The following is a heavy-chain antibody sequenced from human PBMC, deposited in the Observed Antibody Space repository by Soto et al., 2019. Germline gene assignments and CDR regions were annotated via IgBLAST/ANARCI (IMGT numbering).Heavy chain of an antibody. V-gene: IGHV4-61*03. CDR1: RGSGRSDNYY. J-gene: IGHJ6*02. Sequence: SETLSLTCAVSRGSGRSDNYYWTSIRQTPGKGLEWIGFISNSGNTKYNASLKSRVTISLDTSKNPFSLKLTPVTAADTAVYYCARGIPRDGHNFGSVSMDVWGQGTTVTVSS. CDR2: ISNSGNT. D-gene: IGHD3-10*01. CDR3: ARGIPRDGHNFGSVSMDV.